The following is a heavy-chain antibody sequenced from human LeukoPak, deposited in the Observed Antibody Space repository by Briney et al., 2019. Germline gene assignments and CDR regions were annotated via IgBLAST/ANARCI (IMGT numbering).Heavy chain of an antibody. J-gene: IGHJ6*02. CDR1: GFTFSSYD. D-gene: IGHD4-17*01. Sequence: PGGSLRLSCAASGFTFSSYDMHWVRQATGKGLEWVSAIGTAGDTYYPGSVKGRFTISRENAKNSLYLQMNSLRAGDTAVYYCARGDYGGYVSYGMDVWGQGTTVTVSS. V-gene: IGHV3-13*01. CDR2: IGTAGDT. CDR3: ARGDYGGYVSYGMDV.